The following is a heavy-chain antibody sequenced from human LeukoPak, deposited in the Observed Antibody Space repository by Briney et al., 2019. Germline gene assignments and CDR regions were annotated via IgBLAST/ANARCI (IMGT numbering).Heavy chain of an antibody. CDR3: ARSISSSWGNPYYYDSSGYPTDWYFDL. Sequence: PSETLSLTCTVSGGSISSYYWSWIRQPPGKGLEWIGYIYYSGSTNYNPSLKSRVTISVDTSKNQFSLKLSSVTAADTAVYYCARSISSSWGNPYYYDSSGYPTDWYFDLWGRGTLVTVSS. J-gene: IGHJ2*01. CDR1: GGSISSYY. D-gene: IGHD3-22*01. V-gene: IGHV4-59*01. CDR2: IYYSGST.